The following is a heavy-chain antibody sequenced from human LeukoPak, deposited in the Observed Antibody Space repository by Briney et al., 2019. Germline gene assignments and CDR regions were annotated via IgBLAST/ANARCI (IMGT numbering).Heavy chain of an antibody. CDR1: GGTFSSYA. D-gene: IGHD4-17*01. V-gene: IGHV1-69*05. CDR2: IIPIFGTA. Sequence: SVKVSCKASGGTFSSYAISWVRQAPGQGLEWMGRIIPIFGTANYARKFQGRVTITTDESTSTAYMELSSLRSEDTAVYYCARDPPATVTTGAYYFDYWGQGTLVTVSS. CDR3: ARDPPATVTTGAYYFDY. J-gene: IGHJ4*02.